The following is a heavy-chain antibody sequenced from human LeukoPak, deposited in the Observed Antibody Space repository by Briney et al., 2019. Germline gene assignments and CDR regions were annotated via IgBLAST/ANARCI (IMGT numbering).Heavy chain of an antibody. D-gene: IGHD4-17*01. J-gene: IGHJ2*01. CDR3: ARGRGMTRTTVTTHWYFDL. V-gene: IGHV4-34*01. CDR1: GGSISSYY. Sequence: PSETLSLTCTVSGGSISSYYWSWIRQPPGKGLEWIGEINHSGSTNYNPSLKSRVTISVDTSKNQFSLKLSSVTAADTAVYYCARGRGMTRTTVTTHWYFDLWGRGTLVTVSS. CDR2: INHSGST.